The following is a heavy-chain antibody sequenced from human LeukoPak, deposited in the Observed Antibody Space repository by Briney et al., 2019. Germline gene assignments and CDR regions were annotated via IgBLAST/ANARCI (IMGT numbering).Heavy chain of an antibody. Sequence: GGSLRLSCAASGFTYSSYWMSWVRQAPGKGLEWVANIRQDGGEKYSLDSVKGRFTISRDNAKNSLYLQMNSLRADDTAVYYCARDKIVGATKFDYWGQGTLVTVSS. CDR3: ARDKIVGATKFDY. CDR1: GFTYSSYW. D-gene: IGHD1-26*01. J-gene: IGHJ4*02. CDR2: IRQDGGEK. V-gene: IGHV3-7*01.